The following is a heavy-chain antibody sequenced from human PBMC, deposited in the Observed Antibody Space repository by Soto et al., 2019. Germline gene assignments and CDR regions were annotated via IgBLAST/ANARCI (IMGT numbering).Heavy chain of an antibody. CDR1: GFTLSPYW. CDR2: IKQDGSEK. Sequence: PGGSLRLSCGVSGFTLSPYWMSWVRQAPGKGLEWVANIKQDGSEKYYVDSVKGRFTISRDNAKNSLYLQMNSLRAEDTAVYYCAREYYDSSGYGPHCDHWGQGTLVTVSS. CDR3: AREYYDSSGYGPHCDH. D-gene: IGHD3-22*01. J-gene: IGHJ4*02. V-gene: IGHV3-7*01.